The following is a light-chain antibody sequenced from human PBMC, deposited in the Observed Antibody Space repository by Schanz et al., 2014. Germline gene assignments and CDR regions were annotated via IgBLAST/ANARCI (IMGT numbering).Light chain of an antibody. CDR2: SNN. V-gene: IGLV1-47*02. CDR3: QSYDSSLSGWV. CDR1: TSNIGSNY. Sequence: QSVLTQPPSASATPGQRVTISCSGSTSNIGSNYVYWYQQLPGTAPKLLIYSNNERPSGVPDRFSGSKSGTSASLAITGLQTEDEADYYCQSYDSSLSGWVFGEGTKLTVL. J-gene: IGLJ3*02.